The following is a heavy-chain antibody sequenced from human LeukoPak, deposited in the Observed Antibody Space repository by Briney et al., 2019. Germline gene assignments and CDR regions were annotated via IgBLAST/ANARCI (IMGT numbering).Heavy chain of an antibody. J-gene: IGHJ4*02. D-gene: IGHD3-10*01. CDR3: TTTDTWKRFGELSFDY. CDR2: IKSKTDGGTT. Sequence: MAGGSLRLSCAASGFTFSNAWMSWVRQAPGKGLEWVGRIKSKTDGGTTDYAAPVKGRFTISRDDSKNTLYLQMNSLKTEDTAVYYCTTTDTWKRFGELSFDYWGQGTLVTVSS. CDR1: GFTFSNAW. V-gene: IGHV3-15*01.